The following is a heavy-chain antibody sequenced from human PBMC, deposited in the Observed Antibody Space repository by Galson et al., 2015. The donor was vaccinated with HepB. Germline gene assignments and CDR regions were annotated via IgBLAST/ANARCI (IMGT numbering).Heavy chain of an antibody. CDR1: GFTFSSYW. Sequence: SLRLSCAASGFTFSSYWMHWVRQAPGKGLVWVSRINSDGSSTSYADSVKGRFTISRDNAKNTLYLQMNSLRAEDTAVYYCARTSEDDGFDPWGQGTLVTVSS. D-gene: IGHD1-1*01. J-gene: IGHJ5*02. V-gene: IGHV3-74*01. CDR2: INSDGSST. CDR3: ARTSEDDGFDP.